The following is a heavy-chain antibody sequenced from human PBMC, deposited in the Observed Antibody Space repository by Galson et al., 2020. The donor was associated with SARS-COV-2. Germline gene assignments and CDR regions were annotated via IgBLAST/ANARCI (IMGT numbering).Heavy chain of an antibody. CDR2: MSAYNGST. J-gene: IGHJ5*01. V-gene: IGHV1-18*01. CDR3: ARVPFVVRGFKECDS. D-gene: IGHD3-10*01. Sequence: ASVKVSCKTSGSPFNNYGVTWVRQAPGQGLEWVGWMSAYNGSTNSAATFQGRATMTTDTSTKTANLELRSLRADDTAVYFCARVPFVVRGFKECDSWGQGTLVTVSS. CDR1: GSPFNNYG.